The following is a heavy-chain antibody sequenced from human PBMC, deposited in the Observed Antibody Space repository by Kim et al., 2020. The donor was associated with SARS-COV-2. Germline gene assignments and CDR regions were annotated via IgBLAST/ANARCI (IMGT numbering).Heavy chain of an antibody. V-gene: IGHV3-64D*09. D-gene: IGHD6-19*01. Sequence: DSVKGRVTISRDNAKNTLYLQMSSLRAEDTAVYYCVKESRSSGWYPRFDDWGQGTLVTVSS. CDR3: VKESRSSGWYPRFDD. J-gene: IGHJ4*02.